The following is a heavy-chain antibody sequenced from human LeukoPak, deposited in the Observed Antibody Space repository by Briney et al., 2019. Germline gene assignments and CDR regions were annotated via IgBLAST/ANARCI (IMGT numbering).Heavy chain of an antibody. D-gene: IGHD3-22*01. CDR2: ISGSGGFT. Sequence: GGFLRLSCAASGFTFSRHAMSWVRQAPGKGLEWVSGISGSGGFTYYADSVKGRFTISRDNSKNTLYLQMNSLRAEDTAVYYCATAYYYDSRGYDPLGYWGQGTLVTVSS. J-gene: IGHJ4*02. CDR1: GFTFSRHA. V-gene: IGHV3-23*01. CDR3: ATAYYYDSRGYDPLGY.